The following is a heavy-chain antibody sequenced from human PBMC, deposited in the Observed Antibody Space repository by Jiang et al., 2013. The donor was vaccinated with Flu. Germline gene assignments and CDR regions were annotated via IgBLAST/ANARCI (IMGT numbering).Heavy chain of an antibody. CDR1: GYTFTSYA. J-gene: IGHJ4*01. CDR2: IITNTGNP. Sequence: EVKKPGASVRVSCTASGYTFTSYAINWVRQAPGQGLEWMGWIITNTGNPMYAQDFTGRFVFSLDTSVSTAYLQISSLKAEDTAIYYCAKGGYNYEIDYWGQGTLVTVSS. CDR3: AKGGYNYEIDY. V-gene: IGHV7-4-1*02. D-gene: IGHD5-18*01.